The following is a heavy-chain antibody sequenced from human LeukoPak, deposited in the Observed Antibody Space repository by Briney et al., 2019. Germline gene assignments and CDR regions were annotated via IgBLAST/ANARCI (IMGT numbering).Heavy chain of an antibody. CDR1: GFTFSSYW. CDR2: IDNDGSSA. D-gene: IGHD1-26*01. J-gene: IGHJ4*02. Sequence: GGSLRLSCAASGFTFSSYWMHWVRQAPGKGLVWVSRIDNDGSSATYADSVKGRFTISRDNAKNTLYLQMNSLGAEDRALYYCARGYIGPDYWGQGTLVTVSS. V-gene: IGHV3-74*01. CDR3: ARGYIGPDY.